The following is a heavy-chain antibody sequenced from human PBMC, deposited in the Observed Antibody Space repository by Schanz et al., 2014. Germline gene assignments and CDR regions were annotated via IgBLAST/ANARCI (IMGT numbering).Heavy chain of an antibody. CDR2: ISGSGGST. CDR1: GFSFSSYA. J-gene: IGHJ5*01. Sequence: EVQLLESGGGLVQPGGSLRLSCATSGFSFSSYAINWVRQAPGKGLEWVSAISGSGGSTYYADSVKGRFTISRDNSKNTLYLQMNSLRAEDTAVYYCAKAPREYCNYDNCPNWFDSWGQGTLVTASS. CDR3: AKAPREYCNYDNCPNWFDS. D-gene: IGHD2-15*01. V-gene: IGHV3-23*01.